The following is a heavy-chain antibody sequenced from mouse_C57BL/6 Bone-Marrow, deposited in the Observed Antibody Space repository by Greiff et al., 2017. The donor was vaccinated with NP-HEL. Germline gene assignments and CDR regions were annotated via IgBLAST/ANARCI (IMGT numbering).Heavy chain of an antibody. CDR2: INPSVSAT. V-gene: IGHV1-52*01. CDR3: ARWGVLWCPYCDC. Sequence: QVQLQQPGAELVRPGSSVKLSCKASGYTFTSYWMHWVKQRPIQGLEWIGNINPSVSATNYNQKFKDKATLTVDKSSSTAYMQLSSLTSEDSAVYYCARWGVLWCPYCDCWGEGTTLTVSS. CDR1: GYTFTSYW. D-gene: IGHD1-1*02. J-gene: IGHJ2*01.